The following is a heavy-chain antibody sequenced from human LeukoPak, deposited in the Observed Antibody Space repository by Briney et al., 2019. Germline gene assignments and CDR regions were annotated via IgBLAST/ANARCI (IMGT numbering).Heavy chain of an antibody. Sequence: PGGSLRLSCAASGFTFSSYSMSWVRQAPGKGLEWVANIKQDGSEKYYADSVKGRFTISRDNAKNTLYLQMNSLRAEDTAVYYCAGGEILFGETLDAFDIWGQGTMVTVSS. V-gene: IGHV3-7*03. CDR2: IKQDGSEK. CDR3: AGGEILFGETLDAFDI. D-gene: IGHD3-10*01. CDR1: GFTFSSYS. J-gene: IGHJ3*02.